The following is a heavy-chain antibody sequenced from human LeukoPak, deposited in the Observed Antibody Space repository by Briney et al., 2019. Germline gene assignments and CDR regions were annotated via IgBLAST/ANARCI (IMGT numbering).Heavy chain of an antibody. CDR2: IYYSGST. Sequence: SETLSLTCTVSGGSISSSSYYWGWIRQPPGKGLERIGSIYYSGSTYYNPSLKSRVTISVDTSKNQFSLKLSSVTAADTAVYYCAREGHSSSWFDAFDIWGQGTMVTVSS. CDR1: GGSISSSSYY. CDR3: AREGHSSSWFDAFDI. D-gene: IGHD6-13*01. J-gene: IGHJ3*02. V-gene: IGHV4-39*07.